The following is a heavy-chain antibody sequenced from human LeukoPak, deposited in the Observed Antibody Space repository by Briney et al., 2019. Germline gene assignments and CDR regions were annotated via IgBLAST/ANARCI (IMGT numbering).Heavy chain of an antibody. CDR3: ARLRSSLSAVVDYYYLDV. Sequence: SETLSLTCTVSDDSITTYYWSWIRQPPGKGLEWIGYMYYTGSTDYNPSLKSRDTISVDTSKNQVSLKLSSVTAADTAVYYCARLRSSLSAVVDYYYLDVWGKGTTVTVSS. CDR2: MYYTGST. D-gene: IGHD2-15*01. CDR1: DDSITTYY. J-gene: IGHJ6*03. V-gene: IGHV4-59*01.